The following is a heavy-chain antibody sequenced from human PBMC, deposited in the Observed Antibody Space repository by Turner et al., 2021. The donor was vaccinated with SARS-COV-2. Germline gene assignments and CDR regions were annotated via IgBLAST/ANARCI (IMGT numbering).Heavy chain of an antibody. CDR3: ARDLTIVGATSLDYYYGMDV. CDR2: INPSGGST. CDR1: GYTFTSYY. J-gene: IGHJ6*02. V-gene: IGHV1-46*03. Sequence: QVQLVQYGAEVKKPGASVKVSCKASGYTFTSYYMQWVRQAPGQGLEWMGIINPSGGSTSYAQKFQGRVTMTRDTSTSTVYMEMSSLRSEDTAVYYCARDLTIVGATSLDYYYGMDVWGQGTTVTVSS. D-gene: IGHD1-26*01.